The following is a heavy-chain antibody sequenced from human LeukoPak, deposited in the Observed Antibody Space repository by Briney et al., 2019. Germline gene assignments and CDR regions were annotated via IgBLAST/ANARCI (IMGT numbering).Heavy chain of an antibody. V-gene: IGHV1-18*01. CDR3: ARDRFGGNNVGYYYYYYMDV. CDR1: GYTFTSYG. J-gene: IGHJ6*03. CDR2: ISAYNGNT. Sequence: ASVKVSCKASGYTFTSYGISWVRQAPGQGLEWMGWISAYNGNTNYAQKFQGRVTITADESTSTAYMELSSLRSEDTAVYYCARDRFGGNNVGYYYYYYMDVWGKGTTVTVSS. D-gene: IGHD4-23*01.